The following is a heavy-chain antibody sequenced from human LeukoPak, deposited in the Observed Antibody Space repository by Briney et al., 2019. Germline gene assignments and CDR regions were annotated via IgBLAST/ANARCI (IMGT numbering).Heavy chain of an antibody. Sequence: ASVKVSCKASGYTFTSYDINWVRQATGQGLEWMGWMNPNSGNTGYAQKFQGRVTMTRNTSISTAYMELSSLRSEDTAVYYCARSPGSQYFWGGYFGDYYGMDVWGQGTTVTVSS. CDR2: MNPNSGNT. D-gene: IGHD3-3*01. CDR3: ARSPGSQYFWGGYFGDYYGMDV. J-gene: IGHJ6*02. CDR1: GYTFTSYD. V-gene: IGHV1-8*01.